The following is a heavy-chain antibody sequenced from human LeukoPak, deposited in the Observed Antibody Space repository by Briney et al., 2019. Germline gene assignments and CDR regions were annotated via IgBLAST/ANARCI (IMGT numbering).Heavy chain of an antibody. CDR2: INPSGGST. Sequence: ASVKVSCKASGYTFTSYHMHWVRQAPGQGLEWMGIINPSGGSTNYAQRFRGRVTMTRDMSTSTVYMELSSLRSEDTAVYYCARDLGDSHFDYWGQGTLVTVPS. V-gene: IGHV1-46*01. D-gene: IGHD2-21*02. CDR3: ARDLGDSHFDY. J-gene: IGHJ4*02. CDR1: GYTFTSYH.